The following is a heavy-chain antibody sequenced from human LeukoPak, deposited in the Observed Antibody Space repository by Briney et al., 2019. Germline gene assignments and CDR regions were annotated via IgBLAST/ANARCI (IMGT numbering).Heavy chain of an antibody. CDR3: ARGRQDVTMIVVVMTAVSYYLDI. CDR1: GGSFSGYY. J-gene: IGHJ6*03. V-gene: IGHV4-34*01. Sequence: SETLSLTCAVYGGSFSGYYWTWIRQTPEKGLEWIGEMNPSGSTSYHPSLKSRVPISVDTSKNQCSKKLSSVTAADTAVYYCARGRQDVTMIVVVMTAVSYYLDIWGKGTTVTVS. CDR2: MNPSGST. D-gene: IGHD3-22*01.